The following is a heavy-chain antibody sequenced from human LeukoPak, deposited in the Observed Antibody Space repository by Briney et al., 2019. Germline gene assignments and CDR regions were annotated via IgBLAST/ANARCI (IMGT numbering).Heavy chain of an antibody. CDR3: ARDRDICSGGTCYSYYMDV. V-gene: IGHV1-2*02. CDR2: INPYSGGT. J-gene: IGHJ6*03. D-gene: IGHD2-15*01. CDR1: GYTFTGYF. Sequence: ASVRVSCKASGYTFTGYFMHWARQAPGQGLEWMGWINPYSGGTHYAQKFQGRVTMTRDTSISTAYMELSRLTSDDTAVYYCARDRDICSGGTCYSYYMDVWGKGTTVTISS.